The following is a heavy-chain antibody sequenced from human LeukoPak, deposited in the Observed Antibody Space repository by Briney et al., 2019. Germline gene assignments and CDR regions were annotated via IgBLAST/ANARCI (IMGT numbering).Heavy chain of an antibody. CDR3: VRSVVGLSVGGEHYYYYYMDV. Sequence: ASVKVSCKASGHTFTSYGISWVRQAPGQGLEWMGWSSAYNGNTNYAQKLQGRVTMTTDTSTSTAYMELRSLRSVDTAVYYCVRSVVGLSVGGEHYYYYYMDVWDKGTTVTVSS. V-gene: IGHV1-18*01. D-gene: IGHD2-2*01. CDR1: GHTFTSYG. CDR2: SSAYNGNT. J-gene: IGHJ6*03.